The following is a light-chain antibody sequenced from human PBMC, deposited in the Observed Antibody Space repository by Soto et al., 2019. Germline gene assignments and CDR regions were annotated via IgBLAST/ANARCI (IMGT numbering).Light chain of an antibody. Sequence: DIQMTQSPSTLSASIGDRVTITCRASQGITTFLAWYQQKPGKAPQILIYDASKLEPGVPSRLSGGGSGTEFTITISSLQPDDFATYYCQQYSTYPLTCGGGTKVDIK. CDR2: DAS. J-gene: IGKJ4*01. CDR1: QGITTF. CDR3: QQYSTYPLT. V-gene: IGKV1-5*01.